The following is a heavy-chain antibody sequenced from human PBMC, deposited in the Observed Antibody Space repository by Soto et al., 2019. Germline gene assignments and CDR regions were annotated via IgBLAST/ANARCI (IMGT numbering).Heavy chain of an antibody. D-gene: IGHD1-1*01. Sequence: QLQLQESGPGLVKPSETLSLNSSVAGGAIRSSPYYWGWSRQPPGKGLERIGSIFHSGNTYYNPSLQNRVTIYVDTSKNKFSLQLTSGTAADTAVYYCARLNDYVEYFQPRGQGTLVTVSS. CDR3: ARLNDYVEYFQP. CDR2: IFHSGNT. CDR1: GGAIRSSPYY. V-gene: IGHV4-39*01. J-gene: IGHJ1*01.